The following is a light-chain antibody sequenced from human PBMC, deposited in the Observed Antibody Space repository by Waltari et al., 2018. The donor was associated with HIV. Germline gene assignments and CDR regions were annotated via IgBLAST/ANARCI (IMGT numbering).Light chain of an antibody. CDR1: QSVLYNSNNKNY. CDR3: QQYYDFPLT. J-gene: IGKJ4*01. V-gene: IGKV4-1*01. CDR2: WAS. Sequence: DIVMTQSPDSLGMPVGERATITCKSSQSVLYNSNNKNYLAWYQQKPGQPPKLLIYWASTRESGVPDRFSGSGSGTDFALTISSLQAEDVAVYYCQQYYDFPLTFGGGTKVEI.